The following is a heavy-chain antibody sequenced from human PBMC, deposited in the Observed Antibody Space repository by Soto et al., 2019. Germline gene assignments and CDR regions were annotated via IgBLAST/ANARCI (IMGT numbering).Heavy chain of an antibody. Sequence: PSETLSLTCTVSGGSISSYYWSWIRQPPGKGLEWIGYIYYSGSTNYNPSLKSRATISVDTSKNQFSLKLSSVTAADTAVYYCARAHKLYSSSSDYYYYYMDVWGKGTTVTVSS. V-gene: IGHV4-59*01. CDR1: GGSISSYY. CDR2: IYYSGST. D-gene: IGHD6-6*01. J-gene: IGHJ6*03. CDR3: ARAHKLYSSSSDYYYYYMDV.